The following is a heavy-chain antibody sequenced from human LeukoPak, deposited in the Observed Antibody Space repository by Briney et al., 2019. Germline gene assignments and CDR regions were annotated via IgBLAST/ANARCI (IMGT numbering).Heavy chain of an antibody. Sequence: TGGSLRLSCAASGFTFSNYRMSWVRQAPGKGLEWVSSISSSSSYIYYADSVKGRFTISRDNAKNSLYLQMNSLRAEDTAVYYCARVMVRGLIISPLDFWGQGTLVTVSS. CDR1: GFTFSNYR. V-gene: IGHV3-21*01. D-gene: IGHD3-10*01. CDR2: ISSSSSYI. J-gene: IGHJ4*02. CDR3: ARVMVRGLIISPLDF.